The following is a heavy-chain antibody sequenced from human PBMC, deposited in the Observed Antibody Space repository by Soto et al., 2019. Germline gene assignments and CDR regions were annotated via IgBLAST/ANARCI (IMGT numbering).Heavy chain of an antibody. J-gene: IGHJ4*02. CDR1: GFSFGSYA. Sequence: GGSLRLSCAASGFSFGSYALSWVRQAPGKGLEWFSAISGSDGKTFYADSVKGRFSISRDTSQSTLYLQMNSLRADDTAMYYCARWSYLDYWGQGTRVTVSS. CDR3: ARWSYLDY. CDR2: ISGSDGKT. D-gene: IGHD3-3*01. V-gene: IGHV3-23*01.